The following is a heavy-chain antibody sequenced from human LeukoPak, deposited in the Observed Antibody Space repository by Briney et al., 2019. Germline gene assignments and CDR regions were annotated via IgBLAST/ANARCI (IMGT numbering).Heavy chain of an antibody. J-gene: IGHJ6*03. CDR3: ARGQYYDILTGYQNYYYYYYMDV. V-gene: IGHV3-48*01. Sequence: GGSLRLSCAASGFTFSSYSMNWVRQAPGKGLEWVSYISSSSSTIYYADSVKGRFTISRDNAKNSLYLQMNSLRAEDTAVYYCARGQYYDILTGYQNYYYYYYMDVWGKGTTVTVSS. CDR1: GFTFSSYS. CDR2: ISSSSSTI. D-gene: IGHD3-9*01.